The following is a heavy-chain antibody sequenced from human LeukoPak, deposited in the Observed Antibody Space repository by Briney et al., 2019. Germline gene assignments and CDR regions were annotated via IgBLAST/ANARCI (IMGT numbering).Heavy chain of an antibody. J-gene: IGHJ4*02. CDR1: GFTFSSYA. Sequence: GRSLRLSCAASGFTFSSYAIHWVRQAPGKGLEWVGVISYDGNNKYYADSVKGRFTISRGNSKNTVYLQMNSLRAEDTAIYYCARVLSSRNSGWGYFDYWGQGSLVTVTS. V-gene: IGHV3-30-3*01. CDR3: ARVLSSRNSGWGYFDY. D-gene: IGHD6-19*01. CDR2: ISYDGNNK.